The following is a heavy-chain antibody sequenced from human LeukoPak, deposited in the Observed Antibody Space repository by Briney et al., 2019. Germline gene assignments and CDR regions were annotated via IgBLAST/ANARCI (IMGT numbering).Heavy chain of an antibody. J-gene: IGHJ4*02. CDR3: ARLEYSSPSRPFDY. Sequence: GGSLRLSCAASGFTFSSYWMSWVRQAPGKGLEWVANIKQDGSEKYYVDSVKGRFTISRDNAKNSLYLQMNGLRAEDTAVYYCARLEYSSPSRPFDYWGQGTLVTVSS. V-gene: IGHV3-7*01. D-gene: IGHD6-6*01. CDR1: GFTFSSYW. CDR2: IKQDGSEK.